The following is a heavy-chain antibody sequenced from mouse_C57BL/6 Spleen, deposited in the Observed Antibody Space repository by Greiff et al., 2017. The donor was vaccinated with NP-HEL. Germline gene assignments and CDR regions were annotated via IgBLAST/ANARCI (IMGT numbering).Heavy chain of an antibody. CDR1: GFTFSSYA. Sequence: DVHLVESGGGLVKPGGSLKLSCAASGFTFSSYAMSWVRQTPEKRLEWVATISDGGSYTYYPDNVKGRFTISRDNAKNNLYLQMSHLKSEDTAMYYCARDGGYYYGSSPWYFDVWGTGTTVTVSS. CDR2: ISDGGSYT. J-gene: IGHJ1*03. D-gene: IGHD1-1*01. V-gene: IGHV5-4*01. CDR3: ARDGGYYYGSSPWYFDV.